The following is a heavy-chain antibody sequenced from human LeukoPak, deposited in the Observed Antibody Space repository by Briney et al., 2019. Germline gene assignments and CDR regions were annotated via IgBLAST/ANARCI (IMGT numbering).Heavy chain of an antibody. CDR2: INTDGTST. Sequence: GGSLRLSCAVSGFPFSSYWMDWVRQAPGKGPVWVSRINTDGTSTDYADSVKGRFSISRDNAKNTLYLQMNSLTAEDTAIYYCATALYDWNDVNYWGQGTLVTVSS. CDR3: ATALYDWNDVNY. CDR1: GFPFSSYW. V-gene: IGHV3-74*01. J-gene: IGHJ4*02. D-gene: IGHD1-1*01.